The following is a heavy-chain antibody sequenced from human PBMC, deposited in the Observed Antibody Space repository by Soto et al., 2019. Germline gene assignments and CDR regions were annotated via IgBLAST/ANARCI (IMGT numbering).Heavy chain of an antibody. CDR2: IYYSGST. D-gene: IGHD1-1*01. CDR3: ARLQKQSDY. V-gene: IGHV4-59*01. CDR1: GGSISSYY. Sequence: QVQLQESGPGLVKPSETLSLTCTVSGGSISSYYWSWIRQPPGKGLEWIGYIYYSGSTNYNPSLKSRVTISVDTSKNQFSLKLSSVTAADTAVYYCARLQKQSDYWGQGTLVTVSS. J-gene: IGHJ4*02.